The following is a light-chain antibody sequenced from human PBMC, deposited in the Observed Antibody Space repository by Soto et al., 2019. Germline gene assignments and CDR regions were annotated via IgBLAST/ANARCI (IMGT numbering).Light chain of an antibody. CDR1: QSVSSY. CDR3: QQRSNWPPWT. J-gene: IGKJ5*01. CDR2: DAS. V-gene: IGKV3-11*02. Sequence: EIVLTQSPATLSLSPGERATLSCRASQSVSSYLAWYQQKPGQAPRLLIYDASNRATGIPARFSGSGSGRDFTLTISSLEPEDFAVYYCQQRSNWPPWTFGQETRLEIK.